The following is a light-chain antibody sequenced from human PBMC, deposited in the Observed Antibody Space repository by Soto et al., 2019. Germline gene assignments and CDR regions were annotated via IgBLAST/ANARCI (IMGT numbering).Light chain of an antibody. CDR3: QVWYSSTDLYV. CDR2: DDS. V-gene: IGLV3-21*02. Sequence: SYELTQPPSVSVAPGQTARITCGGNNIGSESVHWYQQRPGQAPVLVVYDDSDWPSGIPGRFSGSNSANTATLTISRVEAGDEADYYCQVWYSSTDLYVFGSGTKVTVL. CDR1: NIGSES. J-gene: IGLJ1*01.